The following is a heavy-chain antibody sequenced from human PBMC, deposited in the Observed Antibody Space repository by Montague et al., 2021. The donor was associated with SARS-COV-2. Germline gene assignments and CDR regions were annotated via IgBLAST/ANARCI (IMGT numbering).Heavy chain of an antibody. CDR2: ISHKGST. D-gene: IGHD3-3*01. J-gene: IGHJ4*02. CDR3: ARGYQLRFLEWSSRQSTFDY. Sequence: SETLSLTCAGQGWWYRGEDWKSIRLHPRNRRKSNGEISHKGSTNYNPSLKSRVTISVDTSKNQFSLKLSSVTAADTAVYYCARGYQLRFLEWSSRQSTFDYWGQGTLVTVSS. V-gene: IGHV4-34*01. CDR1: GWWYRGED.